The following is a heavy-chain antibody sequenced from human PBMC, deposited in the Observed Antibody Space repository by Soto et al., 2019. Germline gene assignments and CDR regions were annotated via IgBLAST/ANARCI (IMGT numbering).Heavy chain of an antibody. CDR1: LFSFSNYP. J-gene: IGHJ1*01. D-gene: IGHD6-19*01. CDR2: ISAGGDFT. Sequence: GGSLRLSCVASLFSFSNYPMSWVRQAPGKGLEWVSTISAGGDFTKYADSVKGRFTSSRDNSKKTLYLQINSLRAEDTAGYFCVREVRLNSGWPPPLWGQGTLVTVSS. CDR3: VREVRLNSGWPPPL. V-gene: IGHV3-23*01.